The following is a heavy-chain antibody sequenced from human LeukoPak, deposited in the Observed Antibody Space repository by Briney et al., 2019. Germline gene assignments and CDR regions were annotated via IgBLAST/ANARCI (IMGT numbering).Heavy chain of an antibody. J-gene: IGHJ4*02. Sequence: SGGSLSLLCAPSGFIFSNAWMSWVRRARGKGREWVGRIKSKNDCGTTDYAAAVKDRFTISRYDSNNTLYLQMNSLKTEDTAVYYCTTGVVVVAATDYFDYWGQGTLVTVSS. CDR3: TTGVVVVAATDYFDY. V-gene: IGHV3-15*01. CDR2: IKSKNDCGTT. CDR1: GFIFSNAW. D-gene: IGHD2-15*01.